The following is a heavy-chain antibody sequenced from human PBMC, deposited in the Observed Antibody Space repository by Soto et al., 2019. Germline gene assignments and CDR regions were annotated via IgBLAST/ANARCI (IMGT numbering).Heavy chain of an antibody. J-gene: IGHJ4*02. CDR3: ARDRNGYRDH. D-gene: IGHD5-18*01. Sequence: SQTLSLTCAISGDSVSSNTAAWNWIRQSPSRGLEWLGRTYYRSKWYNDYPLYLKTRVAFNADTSKNQFSLHLSSVTPEDTAVYYCARDRNGYRDHWGQGTLVTVSS. V-gene: IGHV6-1*01. CDR2: TYYRSKWYN. CDR1: GDSVSSNTAA.